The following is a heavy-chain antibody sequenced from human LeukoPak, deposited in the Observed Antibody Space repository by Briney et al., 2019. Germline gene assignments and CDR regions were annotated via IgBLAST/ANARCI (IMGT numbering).Heavy chain of an antibody. CDR1: GFTFSTYD. V-gene: IGHV3-21*01. CDR3: ARVYSANGYGSGYYDY. CDR2: ITSTSNHI. Sequence: GGSLRLSCVASGFTFSTYDMNWVRQATGKGLEWVSAITSTSNHINYADSVKGRFTISRDSANNSLYLQMNSLRAEDTAVYYCARVYSANGYGSGYYDYWGQGTPVTVSS. J-gene: IGHJ4*02. D-gene: IGHD3-10*01.